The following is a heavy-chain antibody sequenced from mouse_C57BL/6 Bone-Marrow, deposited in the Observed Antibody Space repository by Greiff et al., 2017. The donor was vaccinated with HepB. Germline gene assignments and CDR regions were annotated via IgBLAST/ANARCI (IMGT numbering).Heavy chain of an antibody. D-gene: IGHD2-12*01. CDR1: GYTFTSYW. CDR2: IDPSDSYT. CDR3: ASHSQRFYYAMDY. Sequence: QVQLQQSGAELVMPGASVKLSCKASGYTFTSYWMHWVKQRPGQGLEWIGEIDPSDSYTNYNQKFKGKSTLTVDKSSSTAYMQLSSLTSEDSAVYYCASHSQRFYYAMDYWGQGTSVTVSS. J-gene: IGHJ4*01. V-gene: IGHV1-69*01.